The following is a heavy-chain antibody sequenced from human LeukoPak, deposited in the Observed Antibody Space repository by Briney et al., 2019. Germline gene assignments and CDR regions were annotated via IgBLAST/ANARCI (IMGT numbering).Heavy chain of an antibody. J-gene: IGHJ4*02. V-gene: IGHV1-2*02. D-gene: IGHD1-26*01. Sequence: ASVKVSCKASGYTFTGYYMHLVRQAPGQGLEWMGWINPNNAGTNYAQKFQGRVTMTRDTSTSTAYMELSRLTSGDTAVYYCARRVVPTASLVYWGQGTLVTVSS. CDR1: GYTFTGYY. CDR3: ARRVVPTASLVY. CDR2: INPNNAGT.